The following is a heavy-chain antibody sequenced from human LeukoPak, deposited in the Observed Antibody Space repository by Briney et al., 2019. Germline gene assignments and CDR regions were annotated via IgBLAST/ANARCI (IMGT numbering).Heavy chain of an antibody. CDR1: GYLFSTSW. D-gene: IGHD3-22*01. J-gene: IGHJ3*02. V-gene: IGHV5-51*01. CDR3: ARKSYYDSYQHAFDI. Sequence: GESLKISCKGSGYLFSTSWIAWVRQMPGKGLEWMGIVYPGDSGARYSPSFQGQVTMSADTSINPAYLQRSSLKASDTAIYYCARKSYYDSYQHAFDIWGQGTMVTVSS. CDR2: VYPGDSGA.